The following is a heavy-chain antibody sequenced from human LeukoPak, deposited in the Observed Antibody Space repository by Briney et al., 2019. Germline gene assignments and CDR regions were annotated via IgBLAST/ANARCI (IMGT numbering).Heavy chain of an antibody. CDR2: TNWNGGST. CDR3: ARGSGGSCAGGDCYTIDAFDI. CDR1: GFTFDDYG. Sequence: PGGSLRLSCAASGFTFDDYGMSWVRQAPGKGLEWVSGTNWNGGSTGYADSVKGRFTISRDNAKNSLYLQMNSLRAEDTALYYCARGSGGSCAGGDCYTIDAFDIWGQGTMVTVSS. V-gene: IGHV3-20*04. D-gene: IGHD2-15*01. J-gene: IGHJ3*02.